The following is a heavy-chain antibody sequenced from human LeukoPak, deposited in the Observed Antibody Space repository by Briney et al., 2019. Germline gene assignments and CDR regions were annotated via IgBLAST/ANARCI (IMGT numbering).Heavy chain of an antibody. D-gene: IGHD2-2*01. V-gene: IGHV1-2*02. CDR2: ITPHSGGT. CDR1: GYTLTAYY. CDR3: ARVPGSTSCYRDHPPCGWFDL. Sequence: SVKVSCKVSGYTLTAYYIHWVRQAPGQGRGWMGWITPHSGGTNYAQKFQGRVTMTRDTSISTAYMELSRLRSDDTAVYYCARVPGSTSCYRDHPPCGWFDLGGQGTLVTVS. J-gene: IGHJ5*02.